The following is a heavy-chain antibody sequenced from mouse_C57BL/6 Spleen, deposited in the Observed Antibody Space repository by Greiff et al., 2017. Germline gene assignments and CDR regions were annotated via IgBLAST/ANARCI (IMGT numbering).Heavy chain of an antibody. CDR2: ISSGSSTI. Sequence: EVQRVESGGGLVKPGGSLKLSCAASGFTFSDYGMHWVRQAPEKGLEWVAYISSGSSTIYYADTVKGRFTISRDNAKNTLFLQMTSLRSEDTAMYYCARPYYYGSSFFAYWCQGTLVTVSA. CDR3: ARPYYYGSSFFAY. J-gene: IGHJ3*01. CDR1: GFTFSDYG. V-gene: IGHV5-17*01. D-gene: IGHD1-1*01.